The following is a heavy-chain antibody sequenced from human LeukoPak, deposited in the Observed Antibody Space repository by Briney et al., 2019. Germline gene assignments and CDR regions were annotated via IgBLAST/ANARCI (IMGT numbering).Heavy chain of an antibody. CDR2: INPNSGGT. Sequence: VASVKVSCKASGYTFIGYYMHWVRQAPGQGLEWMGWINPNSGGTNYAQKFQGRVTMTRDTSISTAYMELSRLRSDDTAVYYCARRKIAVAALDYWGQGTLVTVSS. V-gene: IGHV1-2*02. CDR1: GYTFIGYY. CDR3: ARRKIAVAALDY. J-gene: IGHJ4*02. D-gene: IGHD6-19*01.